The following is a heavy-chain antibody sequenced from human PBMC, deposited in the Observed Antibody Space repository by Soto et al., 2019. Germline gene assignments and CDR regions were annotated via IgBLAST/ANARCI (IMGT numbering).Heavy chain of an antibody. D-gene: IGHD6-6*01. CDR1: GFTFNSYG. V-gene: IGHV3-33*01. CDR3: ARDGPEVGSSSSVLIFDY. J-gene: IGHJ4*02. Sequence: QVQLVESGGGVVQPGRSLRLSCAASGFTFNSYGMHWVRQAPGKGLEWVAVIWYDGSNKYYADSVKGRFTISRDNSKNTLYPQISSLRAEDTAVYYCARDGPEVGSSSSVLIFDYWGQGTLVTVSS. CDR2: IWYDGSNK.